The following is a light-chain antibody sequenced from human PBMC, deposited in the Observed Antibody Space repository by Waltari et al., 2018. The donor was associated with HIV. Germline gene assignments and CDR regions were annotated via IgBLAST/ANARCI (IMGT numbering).Light chain of an antibody. CDR1: SGHSSYT. V-gene: IGLV4-60*03. Sequence: QPVLTQSSSASASLDSSVKLTCTLSSGHSSYTVAWHQLQPGRAPRDLMKVEGSGTHVRRNGVPDRVSGSSSGADRFLTISNLQAEDEADYYGETWDSNIRVFGGGTKLTVL. J-gene: IGLJ3*02. CDR3: ETWDSNIRV. CDR2: VEGSGTH.